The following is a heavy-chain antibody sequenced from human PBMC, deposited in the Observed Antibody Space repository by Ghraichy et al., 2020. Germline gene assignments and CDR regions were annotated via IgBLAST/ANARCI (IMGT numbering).Heavy chain of an antibody. CDR2: IYYSGST. Sequence: SQTLSLTCTVSGGSISSYYWSWIRQPPGKGLEWIGYIYYSGSTNYNPSLKSRVTISVDTSKNQFSLKLSSVTAADTAVYYCARSEETNVPDYYDSSGYYFGGFDPWGQGTLVTVSS. D-gene: IGHD3-22*01. J-gene: IGHJ5*02. CDR1: GGSISSYY. V-gene: IGHV4-59*01. CDR3: ARSEETNVPDYYDSSGYYFGGFDP.